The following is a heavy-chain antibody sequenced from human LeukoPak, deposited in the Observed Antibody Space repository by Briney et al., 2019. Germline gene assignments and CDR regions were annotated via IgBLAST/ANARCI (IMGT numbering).Heavy chain of an antibody. CDR2: IRQDGGEK. D-gene: IGHD2-21*01. CDR1: GFTFSNYW. CDR3: ARDQGIMFFDY. J-gene: IGHJ4*02. Sequence: GGSLRLSCEASGFTFSNYWMSWVRQAPGKGLEYVANIRQDGGEKYHVESVQGRFTISRDNAKSSLYLLMESLRPEDTAVYYCARDQGIMFFDYWGQGTLVTVSS. V-gene: IGHV3-7*01.